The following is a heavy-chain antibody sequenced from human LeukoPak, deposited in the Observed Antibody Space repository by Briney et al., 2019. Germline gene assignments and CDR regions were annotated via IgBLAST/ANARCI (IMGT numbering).Heavy chain of an antibody. CDR3: ARAPYYYDSSGSLDY. V-gene: IGHV3-48*03. J-gene: IGHJ4*02. Sequence: GGSLRLSCAASGFTFSSYEMNWVRQAPGKGLEWVSYISSSGSTIHYADSVKGRFTISRDNAKNSLYLQMNSLRAEDTAVYYCARAPYYYDSSGSLDYWGQGTLVTVSS. CDR1: GFTFSSYE. D-gene: IGHD3-22*01. CDR2: ISSSGSTI.